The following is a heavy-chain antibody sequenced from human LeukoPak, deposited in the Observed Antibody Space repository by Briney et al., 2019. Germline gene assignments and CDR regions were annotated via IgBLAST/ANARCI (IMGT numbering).Heavy chain of an antibody. J-gene: IGHJ6*03. CDR3: ARDYYDSSGYYYQPDYYYYYMDV. CDR1: GFTVSSNY. Sequence: GGSLRLSCAASGFTVSSNYMSWVRQAPGKGLEWVSVIYSGGSTYYADSVRGRFTISRDNSKNALYLQMNSLRAEDTAVYYCARDYYDSSGYYYQPDYYYYYMDVWGKGTTVTISS. D-gene: IGHD3-22*01. V-gene: IGHV3-66*01. CDR2: IYSGGST.